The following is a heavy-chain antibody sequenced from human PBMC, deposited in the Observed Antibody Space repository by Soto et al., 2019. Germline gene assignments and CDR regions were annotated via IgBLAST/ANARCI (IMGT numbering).Heavy chain of an antibody. J-gene: IGHJ4*02. CDR3: ATHSSGSDY. CDR2: ISSSSSYI. Sequence: GGSLRLSCAASGFTFSSYSMNWVRQAPGKGLEWVSSISSSSSYIYYADSVKGRFTISRDNAKNSLYLQMNSLRAEDTAVYYCATHSSGSDYWGQGSLVTVSS. CDR1: GFTFSSYS. D-gene: IGHD6-19*01. V-gene: IGHV3-21*01.